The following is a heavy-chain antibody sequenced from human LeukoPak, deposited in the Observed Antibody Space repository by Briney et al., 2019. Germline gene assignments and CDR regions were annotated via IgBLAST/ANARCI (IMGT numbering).Heavy chain of an antibody. CDR2: IYYSGST. D-gene: IGHD3-3*01. V-gene: IGHV4-39*07. Sequence: SETLSLTCTVSGGSISSSSYYWGWIRQPPGKGLEWIGNIYYSGSTYYNASLKSRVTISVDTSKNHFSLKLSSVTAADTAVYYCASFLTTYDLKIDYWGQGTLVTVSS. CDR3: ASFLTTYDLKIDY. CDR1: GGSISSSSYY. J-gene: IGHJ4*02.